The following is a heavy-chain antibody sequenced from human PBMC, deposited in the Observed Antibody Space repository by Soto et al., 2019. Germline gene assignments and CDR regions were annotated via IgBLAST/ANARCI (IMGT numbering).Heavy chain of an antibody. V-gene: IGHV3-66*01. CDR2: IYSGGST. J-gene: IGHJ4*02. CDR3: ARAWADSSYDY. D-gene: IGHD6-6*01. Sequence: EVQLVESGGGLVQPGGSLRLSCAASGFTVSSTSMGWVRQAPGKGLEWVSVIYSGGSTYYADSVKGRFTISRDNSKNTLYLQMNSLRAEDTAVYYCARAWADSSYDYWGQGTLVTVSS. CDR1: GFTVSSTS.